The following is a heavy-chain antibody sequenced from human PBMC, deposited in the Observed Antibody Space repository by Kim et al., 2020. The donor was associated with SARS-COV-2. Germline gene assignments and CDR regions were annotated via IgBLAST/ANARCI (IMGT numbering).Heavy chain of an antibody. CDR2: IYYSGST. J-gene: IGHJ6*02. D-gene: IGHD6-13*01. CDR1: GGSISSYY. CDR3: AREGGSGSVDSSSLSPRYYYYGMDV. Sequence: SETLSLTCTVSGGSISSYYWSWIRQPPGKGLEWIGYIYYSGSTNYNPSLKSRVTISVDTSKNQFSLKLSSVTAADTAVYYCAREGGSGSVDSSSLSPRYYYYGMDVWGQGTTVTVSS. V-gene: IGHV4-59*01.